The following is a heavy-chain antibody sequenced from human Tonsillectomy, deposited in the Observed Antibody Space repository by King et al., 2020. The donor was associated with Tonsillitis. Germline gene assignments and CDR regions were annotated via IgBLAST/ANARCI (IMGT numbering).Heavy chain of an antibody. J-gene: IGHJ4*02. CDR1: GFTVSSNY. CDR3: ASAIIAVAGLSFDY. CDR2: IYSGGST. Sequence: VQLVESGGGLIQPGGSLRLSCAASGFTVSSNYMSWVRQAPGKGLEWVSFIYSGGSTYYADSVKGRFTISRDNSKNTLYLQMNSLRADDTAVYYCASAIIAVAGLSFDYWGQGTLVTVSS. D-gene: IGHD6-19*01. V-gene: IGHV3-53*01.